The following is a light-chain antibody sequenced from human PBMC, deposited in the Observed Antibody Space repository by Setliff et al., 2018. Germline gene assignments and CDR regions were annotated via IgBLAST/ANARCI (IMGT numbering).Light chain of an antibody. Sequence: QSVLTQPPSASGSPGQSVTISCTGTSSDVGGYNYVSWYQQHPGKAPKLMIYEVSKWPSGVPDRFSGSKSGNTASLTVSGPQAEDEADYYCSSYAGSNNYVFGTGTKVTVL. V-gene: IGLV2-8*01. CDR1: SSDVGGYNY. CDR2: EVS. J-gene: IGLJ1*01. CDR3: SSYAGSNNYV.